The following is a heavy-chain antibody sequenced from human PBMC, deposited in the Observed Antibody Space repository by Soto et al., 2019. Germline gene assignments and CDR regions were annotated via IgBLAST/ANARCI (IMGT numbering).Heavy chain of an antibody. V-gene: IGHV4-59*01. CDR3: ARGHLGITTTGTWYDFDY. D-gene: IGHD2-15*01. Sequence: QVQLQESGPRLVKPSETLSLTCTVSGDSIRSYYWTWIRQPPGKGLKYIGYIYYSGRTYYNPSLKSRVPKSVDTSKNQFSLKLSSVTAADTAVYYCARGHLGITTTGTWYDFDYWGQGTLVTVSS. CDR1: GDSIRSYY. J-gene: IGHJ4*02. CDR2: IYYSGRT.